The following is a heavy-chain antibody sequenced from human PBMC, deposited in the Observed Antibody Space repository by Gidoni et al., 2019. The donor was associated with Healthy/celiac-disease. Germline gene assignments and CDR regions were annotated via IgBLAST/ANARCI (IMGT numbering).Heavy chain of an antibody. Sequence: QVQLQASGPGLVKPSATLSLPCTVSAAPLLSYYWSWTRQPPGKGLEWIGYIYYSGSTNYNPSLKSRVTISVDTSKNQFSLKLSSVTAADTAVYYCARVHDFWSGYPRIWFDPWGQGTLVTVSS. V-gene: IGHV4-59*01. D-gene: IGHD3-3*01. CDR1: AAPLLSYY. CDR3: ARVHDFWSGYPRIWFDP. J-gene: IGHJ5*02. CDR2: IYYSGST.